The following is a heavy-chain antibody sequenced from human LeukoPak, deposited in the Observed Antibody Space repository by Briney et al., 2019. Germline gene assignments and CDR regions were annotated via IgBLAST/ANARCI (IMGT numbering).Heavy chain of an antibody. V-gene: IGHV1-46*01. CDR2: INPSGGST. D-gene: IGHD6-19*01. Sequence: ASVKVSCKASGYTFTSYFMHWVRQAPGQGLEWMGIINPSGGSTSYAQKFQGRVTMTRDTSTSTVYMELSSLRSEDTAVYFCAGRSRSGWYYDYWGQGTLVTASS. J-gene: IGHJ4*02. CDR1: GYTFTSYF. CDR3: AGRSRSGWYYDY.